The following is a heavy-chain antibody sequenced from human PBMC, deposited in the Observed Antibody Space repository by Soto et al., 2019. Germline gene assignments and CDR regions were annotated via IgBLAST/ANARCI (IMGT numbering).Heavy chain of an antibody. D-gene: IGHD6-13*01. CDR2: ISSSSSYI. V-gene: IGHV3-21*01. Sequence: EVQLVESGGGLVKPGGSLRLSCAASGFTFSSYSMNWDRQAPGKGLEWVSSISSSSSYIYYADSVKGRFTISRDNAKNSLYLQMNSLRAEDTAVYYCARELGIAAAGPGGAWGQGTLVTVSS. CDR3: ARELGIAAAGPGGA. J-gene: IGHJ4*02. CDR1: GFTFSSYS.